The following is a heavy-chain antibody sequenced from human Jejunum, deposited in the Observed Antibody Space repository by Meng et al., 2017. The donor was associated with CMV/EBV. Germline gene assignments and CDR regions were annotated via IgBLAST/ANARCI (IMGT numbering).Heavy chain of an antibody. CDR1: GFTFSGHW. CDR3: ARGTGSGSWLIDS. V-gene: IGHV3-74*01. Sequence: GGSLRLSCEASGFTFSGHWMHWVRQAPGKGLEWVSRIYGDISYADFVKGRFTISRDNSKNTLYLQVNSLRLEDTGVYYCARGTGSGSWLIDSWGQGTLV. J-gene: IGHJ4*02. CDR2: IYGDI. D-gene: IGHD6-13*01.